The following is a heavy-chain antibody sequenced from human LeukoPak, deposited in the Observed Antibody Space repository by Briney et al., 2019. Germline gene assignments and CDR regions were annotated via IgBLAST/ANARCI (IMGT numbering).Heavy chain of an antibody. V-gene: IGHV3-66*01. D-gene: IGHD6-6*01. Sequence: GGSLRLSCAASGFTVSSNYMSWVRQAPGKGLEWVSVIYSGGSTYYADPVKGRFTISRDNSKNTLYLQMNSLRAEDTAVYYCARDLGRIAARPDWGQGTLVTVSS. CDR3: ARDLGRIAARPD. J-gene: IGHJ4*02. CDR2: IYSGGST. CDR1: GFTVSSNY.